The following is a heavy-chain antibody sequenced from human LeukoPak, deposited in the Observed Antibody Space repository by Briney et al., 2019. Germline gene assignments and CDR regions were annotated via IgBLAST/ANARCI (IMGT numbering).Heavy chain of an antibody. CDR2: ISGDSTYI. J-gene: IGHJ4*02. V-gene: IGHV3-21*01. Sequence: GGSLRLSCAASGFTFASYSMNWVRQAPGKGLEWVSSISGDSTYIYNAGSVKGRFTISRDNAQASLYLQMISLRADDAAVYYCARVSGRLERQSDLDYWGQGTLVIVSS. CDR1: GFTFASYS. CDR3: ARVSGRLERQSDLDY. D-gene: IGHD1-1*01.